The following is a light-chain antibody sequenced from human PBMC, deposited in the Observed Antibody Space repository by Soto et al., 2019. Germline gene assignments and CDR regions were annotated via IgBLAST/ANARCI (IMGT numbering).Light chain of an antibody. CDR1: SGHSSFA. CDR3: QTWGTDTVV. V-gene: IGLV4-69*01. J-gene: IGLJ2*01. Sequence: QSVLTQSPSASAALGASVKLTCTLSSGHSSFAIAWHQQQPEKGPRYLMKLNSDGSHSKGDGIPDRFSGSGSGAERYLSVSSLQSEDEADYYCQTWGTDTVVFGGGTKRTFL. CDR2: LNSDGSH.